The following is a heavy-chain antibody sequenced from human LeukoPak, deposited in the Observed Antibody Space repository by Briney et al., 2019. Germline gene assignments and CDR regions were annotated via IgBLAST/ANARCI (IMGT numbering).Heavy chain of an antibody. V-gene: IGHV2-5*01. CDR2: IYWNDDK. D-gene: IGHD3-3*01. CDR3: AHSVVSIFGVVANFDY. CDR1: GFSLSTSGVG. Sequence: SGPTLVNPTQTLTLTCTFSGFSLSTSGVGVGWIRQPPGKALEWLALIYWNDDKRYSPSLKSRLTITKDTSKNQVVLTMTNMDPVDTASYYCAHSVVSIFGVVANFDYWGQGTLVTVSS. J-gene: IGHJ4*02.